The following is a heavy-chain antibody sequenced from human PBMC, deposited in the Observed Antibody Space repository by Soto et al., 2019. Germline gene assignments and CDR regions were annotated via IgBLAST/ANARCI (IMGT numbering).Heavy chain of an antibody. Sequence: PSETLSLTCTVSGGSINTSAYYWGWIRQPPGEGLEWIGSIYYSGSTYYNPSLKSRVSLSADTSKNQLSLRLISVTAADTSVYYCARQGVLNFFDPWGQGTLVTVS. V-gene: IGHV4-39*01. J-gene: IGHJ5*02. D-gene: IGHD3-10*01. CDR1: GGSINTSAYY. CDR2: IYYSGST. CDR3: ARQGVLNFFDP.